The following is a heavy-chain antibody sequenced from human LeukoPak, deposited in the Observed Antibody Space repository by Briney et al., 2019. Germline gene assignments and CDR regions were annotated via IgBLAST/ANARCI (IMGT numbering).Heavy chain of an antibody. CDR3: ARATVARDTASDY. V-gene: IGHV3-21*01. D-gene: IGHD4-23*01. CDR1: GFTFSSSS. CDR2: ISSSSSYI. Sequence: KSGGSLRLSCAASGFTFSSSSMNWVRQAPGEGLEWVSSISSSSSYIYYADSVKGRFTISRDNAKNSLYLQMNSLRAEDTAVYYCARATVARDTASDYWGQGTLVTVSS. J-gene: IGHJ4*02.